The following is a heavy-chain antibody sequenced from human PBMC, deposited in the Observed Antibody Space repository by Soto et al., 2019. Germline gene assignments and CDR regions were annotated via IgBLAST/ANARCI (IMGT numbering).Heavy chain of an antibody. Sequence: QVQLVQSGAEVKKPGSSVKVSCKASGGTFSSYAISWVRQAPGQGLEWMGGIIPIFGTANYAQKFQGRVTMTADESTSSAYMELGSLRSEYTAVYYCARLCESGGSCYEVDYWGQGTLVTVSS. CDR2: IIPIFGTA. CDR1: GGTFSSYA. D-gene: IGHD2-15*01. V-gene: IGHV1-69*12. CDR3: ARLCESGGSCYEVDY. J-gene: IGHJ4*02.